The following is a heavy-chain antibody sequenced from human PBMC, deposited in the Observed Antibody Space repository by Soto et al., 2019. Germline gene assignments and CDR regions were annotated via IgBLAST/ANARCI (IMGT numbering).Heavy chain of an antibody. Sequence: QVQLVQSGAEVKHPGASMKVSRKASGYTLTGHYMHWVRQAPGQGLEWLGWINPNSGGTNYAQNFQGRVTMTRDTSISTAYMELSRLTSVDTAVYFCARDDGTTSGVDSWGQGTLVIVSS. CDR3: ARDDGTTSGVDS. V-gene: IGHV1-2*02. CDR2: INPNSGGT. CDR1: GYTLTGHY. J-gene: IGHJ4*02. D-gene: IGHD1-7*01.